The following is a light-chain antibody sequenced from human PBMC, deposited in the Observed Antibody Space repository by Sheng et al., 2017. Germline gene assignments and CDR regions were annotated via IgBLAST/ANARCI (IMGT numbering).Light chain of an antibody. CDR3: QVWDISTVV. Sequence: SYELTQPPSVSVSPGQAASITCSGDRLGEKYTCWYQQKPGQSPVLVIYQDTKRPSGIPERFSGSYSGNTATLTISGTQAVDEADYYCQVWDISTVVFGGGTKLTVL. V-gene: IGLV3-1*01. J-gene: IGLJ2*01. CDR2: QDT. CDR1: RLGEKY.